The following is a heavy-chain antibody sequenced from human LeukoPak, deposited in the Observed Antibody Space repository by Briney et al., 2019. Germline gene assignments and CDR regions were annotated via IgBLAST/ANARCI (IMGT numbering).Heavy chain of an antibody. V-gene: IGHV4-39*01. CDR1: GGSISSSSYY. CDR2: IYYSEST. D-gene: IGHD6-25*01. CDR3: ARKRLGSWRAFDI. J-gene: IGHJ3*02. Sequence: SETLSLTCTVSGGSISSSSYYWGWIRQPPGKGLEWIGSIYYSESTYYNPSLRSRVTISVDTSKNQFSLKLSSVTAADTAVYYCARKRLGSWRAFDIWGQGTMVTVSS.